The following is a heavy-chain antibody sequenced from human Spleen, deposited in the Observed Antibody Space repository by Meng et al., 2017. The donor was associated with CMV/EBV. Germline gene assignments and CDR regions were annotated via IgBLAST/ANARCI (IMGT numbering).Heavy chain of an antibody. D-gene: IGHD3-3*01. Sequence: SGPTLVKPTQTLTLTCTFSGFSLNTSGVGVGWIRQPPGKALEWLALIYWNDDKRYSPSLKSRLTITKDTSKNQVVLTMTNMDPVDTATYYCAHRDYDFWSGYYNGGWFDPWGQGTLVTVSS. CDR3: AHRDYDFWSGYYNGGWFDP. V-gene: IGHV2-5*01. CDR2: IYWNDDK. CDR1: GFSLNTSGVG. J-gene: IGHJ5*02.